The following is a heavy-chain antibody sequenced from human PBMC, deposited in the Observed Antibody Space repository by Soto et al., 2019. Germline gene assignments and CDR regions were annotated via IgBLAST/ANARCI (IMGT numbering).Heavy chain of an antibody. CDR3: ARYVSVTTSSIGWCFDY. D-gene: IGHD4-4*01. Sequence: GSSVKVSCKASGYTFTGYYMHWVRQAPGQGLEWMGWINPNSGGTNYAQKFQGWVTMTRDTSISTAYMELSRLRSGDTAVYYCARYVSVTTSSIGWCFDYWGQGTLVTVSS. J-gene: IGHJ4*02. CDR2: INPNSGGT. CDR1: GYTFTGYY. V-gene: IGHV1-2*04.